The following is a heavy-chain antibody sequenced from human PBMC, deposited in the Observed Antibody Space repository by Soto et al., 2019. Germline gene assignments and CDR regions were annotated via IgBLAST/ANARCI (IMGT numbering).Heavy chain of an antibody. J-gene: IGHJ6*02. Sequence: EVQLVESGGGLVQPGGSLRLSCAASGFTFSSYAMHWVRQAPGKGLEYVSGITSNGGNTDYACSVKGRFTISRDNSKNTLYLQMGSLRAEDMAVYYCARRIPFGYGMDVWGQGTTVTVSS. CDR3: ARRIPFGYGMDV. CDR2: ITSNGGNT. V-gene: IGHV3-64*01. CDR1: GFTFSSYA. D-gene: IGHD2-21*01.